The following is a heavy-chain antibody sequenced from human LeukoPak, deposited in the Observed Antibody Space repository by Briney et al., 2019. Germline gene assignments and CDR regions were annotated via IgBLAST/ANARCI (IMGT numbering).Heavy chain of an antibody. Sequence: SETLSLTCTVSGGSISSYYWSWIRQPPGKGLEWIGYIYYSGSTNYNPSLKSRVTISVDTSKNQFSLKLSSVTAADTAVYYCARGRVEMATIDFDYWGQGTLVTVSS. V-gene: IGHV4-59*01. CDR3: ARGRVEMATIDFDY. J-gene: IGHJ4*02. CDR2: IYYSGST. CDR1: GGSISSYY. D-gene: IGHD5-24*01.